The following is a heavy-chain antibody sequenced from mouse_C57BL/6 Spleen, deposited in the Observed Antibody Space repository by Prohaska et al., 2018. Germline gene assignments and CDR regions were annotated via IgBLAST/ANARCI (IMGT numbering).Heavy chain of an antibody. CDR2: ISSGSSTI. Sequence: GGGLVKPGGSLKLSCAASGFTFSDYGMHWVRQAPETGLEWVAYISSGSSTIYYADTVKGRFTISRDNAKNTRFLQMTSLRSDDTAMYYCARSYDGYYVDYWGQGTTLTVSS. J-gene: IGHJ2*01. V-gene: IGHV5-17*01. CDR1: GFTFSDYG. D-gene: IGHD2-3*01. CDR3: ARSYDGYYVDY.